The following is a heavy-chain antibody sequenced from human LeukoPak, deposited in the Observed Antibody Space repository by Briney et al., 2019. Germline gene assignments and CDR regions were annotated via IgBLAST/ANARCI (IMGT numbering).Heavy chain of an antibody. D-gene: IGHD5-18*01. V-gene: IGHV3-21*04. J-gene: IGHJ4*02. CDR2: IDSSSRYI. CDR3: AKDRGYSYEYYFDY. CDR1: GFTFSSYN. Sequence: KPGGSLRLSCAASGFTFSSYNMDWVRQAPGKGLEWVSFIDSSSRYIYQADSVKGRFTISRDNAKSSVFLQMNSLRAEDTAVYYCAKDRGYSYEYYFDYWGQGTLVTVSS.